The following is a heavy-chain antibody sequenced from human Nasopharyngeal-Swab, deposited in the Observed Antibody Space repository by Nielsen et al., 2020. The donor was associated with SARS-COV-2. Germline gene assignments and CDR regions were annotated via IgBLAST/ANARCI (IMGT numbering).Heavy chain of an antibody. J-gene: IGHJ4*02. V-gene: IGHV3-48*03. CDR3: ARDYCSSTSCYDY. Sequence: GESLKISCAASEFTISSYTMNWVRQAPGKGLEWVSYISSSGSTRYYADSVKGRFTISRDNAKNSLYLQMNSLRAEDTAVYYCARDYCSSTSCYDYWGQGTLVTVSS. CDR2: ISSSGSTR. CDR1: EFTISSYT. D-gene: IGHD2-2*01.